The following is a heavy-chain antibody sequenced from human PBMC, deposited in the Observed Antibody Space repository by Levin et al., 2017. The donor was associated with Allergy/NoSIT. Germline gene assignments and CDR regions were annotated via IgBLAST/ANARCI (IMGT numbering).Heavy chain of an antibody. CDR1: GGSISSGGYY. Sequence: PSETLSLTCTVSGGSISSGGYYWSWIRQHPGKGREWIGYIYDSGSTYYNPSLKSRVTISVDTSKNQFSLKLSSVTAADTAVYYCARGGSSTSLFDYWGQGTLVTVSS. CDR2: IYDSGST. J-gene: IGHJ4*02. V-gene: IGHV4-31*03. D-gene: IGHD2-2*01. CDR3: ARGGSSTSLFDY.